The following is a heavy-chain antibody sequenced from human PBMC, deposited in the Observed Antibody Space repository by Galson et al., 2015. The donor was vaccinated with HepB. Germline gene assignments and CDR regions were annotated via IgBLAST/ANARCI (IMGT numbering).Heavy chain of an antibody. CDR3: ARGYCSGGSCYSRSDYYYYMDV. Sequence: SVKVSCKASGGTFSSYAISWVRQAPGQGLEWMGGIIPIFGTANYAQKFQGRVTITADESTSTAYMELSSLRSEDTAVYYCARGYCSGGSCYSRSDYYYYMDVWGKGTTVTVSS. D-gene: IGHD2-15*01. CDR2: IIPIFGTA. V-gene: IGHV1-69*13. J-gene: IGHJ6*03. CDR1: GGTFSSYA.